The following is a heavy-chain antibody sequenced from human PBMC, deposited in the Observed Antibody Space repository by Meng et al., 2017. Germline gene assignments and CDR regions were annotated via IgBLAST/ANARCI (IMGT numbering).Heavy chain of an antibody. V-gene: IGHV1-69*13. Sequence: SVKVSCKASGGTFSSYAISWVRQAPGQGLEWMGGIIPIFGTANYARKFQGRVTITADESTSTAYMELSSLRSEDTAVYYCARDPATVTKDYYYYYGMDVWGQGTTVTVSS. CDR1: GGTFSSYA. CDR2: IIPIFGTA. CDR3: ARDPATVTKDYYYYYGMDV. D-gene: IGHD4-17*01. J-gene: IGHJ6*02.